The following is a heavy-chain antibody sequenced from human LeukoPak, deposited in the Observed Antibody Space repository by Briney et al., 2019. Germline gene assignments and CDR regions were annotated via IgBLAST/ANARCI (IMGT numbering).Heavy chain of an antibody. CDR2: IKQDGSET. CDR1: GFTFSAYW. Sequence: GGSLRLSCAASGFTFSAYWMTWVRQAPGKGLEWVANIKQDGSETYYVDSVKGRFTISRDNAKNSLFLQMNSLRVEDTAMYYCARDTRPVEMATIDYWGQGTLVTVSS. CDR3: ARDTRPVEMATIDY. V-gene: IGHV3-7*01. D-gene: IGHD5-24*01. J-gene: IGHJ4*02.